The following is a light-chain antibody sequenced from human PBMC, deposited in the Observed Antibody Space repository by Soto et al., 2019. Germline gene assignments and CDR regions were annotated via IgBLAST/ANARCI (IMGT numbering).Light chain of an antibody. CDR1: STDVGVYNS. CDR3: SSYTTGNTYV. V-gene: IGLV2-14*01. CDR2: DVS. Sequence: QSVLTQPASVSGSPGQSITISCTGTSTDVGVYNSVSWYQQHPGKVPKLMIYDVSNRPSGVSNRFSGSKSGNTASLTISGLQAEDEADYYCSSYTTGNTYVFGSGTKLTVL. J-gene: IGLJ1*01.